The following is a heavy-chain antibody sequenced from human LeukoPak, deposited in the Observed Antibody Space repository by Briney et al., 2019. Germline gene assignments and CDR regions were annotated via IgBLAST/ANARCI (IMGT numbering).Heavy chain of an antibody. V-gene: IGHV4-34*01. Sequence: PSETLSLTCAVYGGSFSGYYWSWIRQPPGKGLEWIGEINHSGSTNYNPSLKSRVTISVDTSKNQLSLKLSAVTAADTAVYYCARVRKWLHYYYYYMDVWGKGTTVTVSS. J-gene: IGHJ6*03. D-gene: IGHD5-12*01. CDR2: INHSGST. CDR1: GGSFSGYY. CDR3: ARVRKWLHYYYYYMDV.